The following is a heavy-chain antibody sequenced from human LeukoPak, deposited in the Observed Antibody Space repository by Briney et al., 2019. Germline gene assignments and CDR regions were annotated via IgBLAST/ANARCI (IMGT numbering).Heavy chain of an antibody. D-gene: IGHD4-17*01. CDR2: ISYDGSNK. J-gene: IGHJ4*02. CDR1: GFTFSSYG. Sequence: GRSLRLSCAASGFTFSSYGMHWVRQAPGKGLEWVAVISYDGSNKYYADSVKGRFTISRDNSKSTLYLQMNSLRAEDTAVYYCAKNYGDSYYFDYWGQGTLVTVSS. V-gene: IGHV3-30*18. CDR3: AKNYGDSYYFDY.